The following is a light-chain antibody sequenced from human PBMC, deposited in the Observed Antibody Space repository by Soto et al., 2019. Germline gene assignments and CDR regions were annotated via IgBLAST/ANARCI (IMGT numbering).Light chain of an antibody. CDR1: QSISTY. Sequence: DIHMTQSPSSLSASVGDRITIICRASQSISTYLNWYQQKPGKAPKLLIFAAISLQSGVPSRFSGRGSGTDFTLTISSLQPEDFATYSCQQTYINSRTFGQGTKVEIK. V-gene: IGKV1-39*01. CDR2: AAI. CDR3: QQTYINSRT. J-gene: IGKJ1*01.